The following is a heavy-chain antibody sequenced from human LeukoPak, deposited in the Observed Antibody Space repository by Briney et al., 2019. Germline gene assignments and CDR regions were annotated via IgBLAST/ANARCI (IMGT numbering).Heavy chain of an antibody. D-gene: IGHD5-12*01. Sequence: GRSLRLSCAASGFTFSSYGMHWVRQAPGKGLEWVAVIWYDGSNKYYADSVKGRFTISRDNSKNTLYLQMNSLRAEDTAVYHCARDTIVATRQGYYYYGMDVWGKGTTVTVSS. CDR1: GFTFSSYG. CDR2: IWYDGSNK. CDR3: ARDTIVATRQGYYYYGMDV. J-gene: IGHJ6*04. V-gene: IGHV3-33*01.